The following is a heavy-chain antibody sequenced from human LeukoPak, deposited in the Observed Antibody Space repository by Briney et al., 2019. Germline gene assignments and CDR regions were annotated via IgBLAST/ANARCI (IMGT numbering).Heavy chain of an antibody. V-gene: IGHV3-30*03. CDR1: GFTFSSYG. D-gene: IGHD2-15*01. CDR3: ATLEVYCSGGSCSRPYYYYGMDV. CDR2: ISYDGSNK. Sequence: GGSLRLSCAASGFTFSSYGMHWVRQAPGKGLEWVAVISYDGSNKYYADSVKGRFTISRDNSKNTLYLQMNSLRAEDTAVYYCATLEVYCSGGSCSRPYYYYGMDVWGKGTTVTVSS. J-gene: IGHJ6*04.